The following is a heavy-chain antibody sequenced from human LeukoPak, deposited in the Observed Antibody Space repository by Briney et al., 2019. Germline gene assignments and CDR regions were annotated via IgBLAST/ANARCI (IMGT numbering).Heavy chain of an antibody. CDR2: IYPDDSET. CDR3: AIFDFLFGEIDNWFDP. V-gene: IGHV5-51*01. Sequence: GESLKISCKASGYNFSDYWIGWVRHMPGKGLEWMTIIYPDDSETRYSPSLQGQVTISADKSINTAYLQWSSLKASDTAMYYCAIFDFLFGEIDNWFDPWGQGTQVTVSS. D-gene: IGHD3-16*01. CDR1: GYNFSDYW. J-gene: IGHJ5*02.